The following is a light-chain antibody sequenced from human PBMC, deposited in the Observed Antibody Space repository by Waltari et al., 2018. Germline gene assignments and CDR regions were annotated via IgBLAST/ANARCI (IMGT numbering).Light chain of an antibody. Sequence: AIRITQSPSSLSASTGDRVTITCRASQGISSYLAWYQQKPGKVPKLLIYAASTLQSGVPSRFSGSGSGTDFTLTISCLQSEDFATYYCQQYYSYLPLTFGGGTKVEIK. CDR1: QGISSY. CDR3: QQYYSYLPLT. CDR2: AAS. J-gene: IGKJ4*01. V-gene: IGKV1-8*01.